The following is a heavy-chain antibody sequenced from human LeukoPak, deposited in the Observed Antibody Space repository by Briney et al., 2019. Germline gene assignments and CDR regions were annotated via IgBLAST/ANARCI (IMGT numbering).Heavy chain of an antibody. D-gene: IGHD2-2*01. J-gene: IGHJ4*02. V-gene: IGHV5-51*01. Sequence: GESLKTSCRASGYSFSNYWVGWVRQMPGKGMEYMGIIFPGDSNIRYNPSFQGQATMSVDRSTNTAYLQWSSLKASDSAMYYCARDHYCYSTSCYFDYWGQGTLVTVSS. CDR1: GYSFSNYW. CDR3: ARDHYCYSTSCYFDY. CDR2: IFPGDSNI.